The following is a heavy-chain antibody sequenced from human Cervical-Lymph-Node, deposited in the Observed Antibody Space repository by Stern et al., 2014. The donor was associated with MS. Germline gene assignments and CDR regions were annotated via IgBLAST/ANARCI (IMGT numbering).Heavy chain of an antibody. CDR3: AKHACTGAACPFDL. J-gene: IGHJ4*02. CDR1: GDSISSYTHY. Sequence: QLQLQESGPGLVKPSETLSLTCAVSGDSISSYTHYWAWIRQPPGKGLEWIGSVYYSGATSYNPSLKSPVPIPGDPSKNPFSLGLNSVTAADTAVYYCAKHACTGAACPFDLWGQGTLVTVSS. D-gene: IGHD2-8*02. V-gene: IGHV4-39*01. CDR2: VYYSGAT.